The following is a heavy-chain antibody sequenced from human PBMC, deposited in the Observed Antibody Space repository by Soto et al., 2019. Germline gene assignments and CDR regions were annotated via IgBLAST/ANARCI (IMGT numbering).Heavy chain of an antibody. CDR1: GFTFSTYA. Sequence: EVQLLESGGGLVQPEGSLRLSCAASGFTFSTYAMSWVRQAPGKGLEWVSGISGGGGTTYYADSGKGRFTISRDNSKNTVYLQVNSLRAEDTAVYYCAKDQAGAGTISRYFQDWGQGTLVTVSS. V-gene: IGHV3-23*01. CDR3: AKDQAGAGTISRYFQD. D-gene: IGHD6-13*01. J-gene: IGHJ1*01. CDR2: ISGGGGTT.